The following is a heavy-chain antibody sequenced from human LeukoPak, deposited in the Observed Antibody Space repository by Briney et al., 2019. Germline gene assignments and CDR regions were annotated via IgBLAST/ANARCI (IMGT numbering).Heavy chain of an antibody. CDR3: ARHDRGSRNFDY. V-gene: IGHV4-39*01. CDR2: IYYSGST. D-gene: IGHD3-22*01. CDR1: GGSISSSSYY. Sequence: SETLSLTCTVSGGSISSSSYYWGWIRQPPGKGLEWIGSIYYSGSTYYNPSLRSRVTISVDTSKNQFSLKLSSVTAADTAVYYCARHDRGSRNFDYWGQGTLVTVSS. J-gene: IGHJ4*02.